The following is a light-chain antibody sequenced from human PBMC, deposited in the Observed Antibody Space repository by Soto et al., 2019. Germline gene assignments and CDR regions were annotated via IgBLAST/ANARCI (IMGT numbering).Light chain of an antibody. V-gene: IGLV2-14*01. CDR3: ATWDDDLNAAV. J-gene: IGLJ7*01. CDR1: SSDIGYYNY. Sequence: QSALTQPASVSGSPGQSITISCTGTSSDIGYYNYVSWYQQHPGKAPKLMIYEVSNRPSGVSNRFSGSKSGDTASLTISGLQAEDEADYYCATWDDDLNAAVFGGGTQLTVL. CDR2: EVS.